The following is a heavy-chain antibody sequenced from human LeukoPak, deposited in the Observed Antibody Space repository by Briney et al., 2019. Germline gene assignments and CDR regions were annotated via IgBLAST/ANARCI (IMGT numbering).Heavy chain of an antibody. V-gene: IGHV3-23*01. D-gene: IGHD4-17*01. CDR2: ISISGDDT. Sequence: GGSLRLSCATSGFSFSSHAMTWVRQAPGKGLEWLSAISISGDDTYYADSVKGRFTISRDNSKNTLYLQMNSLSADDTAMYYCADEIRPNDYWGQGTLVTVSS. J-gene: IGHJ4*02. CDR1: GFSFSSHA. CDR3: ADEIRPNDY.